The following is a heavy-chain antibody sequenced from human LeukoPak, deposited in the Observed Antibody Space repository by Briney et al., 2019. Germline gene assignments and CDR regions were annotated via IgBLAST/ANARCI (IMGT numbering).Heavy chain of an antibody. D-gene: IGHD3-10*01. CDR2: INDDGSST. Sequence: GGSLRLSCGASGFTFSSYWMHWVRQAPGKGLVWVSCINDDGSSTSYADSVQGRFTISRDNAKNTQYLQMNSLRAEDTALYYCARVARGDYYYYYMDVWGKGTTVTVSS. CDR1: GFTFSSYW. CDR3: ARVARGDYYYYYMDV. J-gene: IGHJ6*03. V-gene: IGHV3-74*01.